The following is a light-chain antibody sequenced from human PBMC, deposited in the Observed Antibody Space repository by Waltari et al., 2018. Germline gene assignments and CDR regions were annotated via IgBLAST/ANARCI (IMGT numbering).Light chain of an antibody. CDR3: QRYNSYPLYT. Sequence: DIRLTQSPSSLSASVGDRVTIKCRASQSIDYWLAWYQQRPGKAPKLLIHKISTLQSGVPSRFSGSGSGTEFTLTIASLQPDDFATYYCQRYNSYPLYTFGQGTRVEIK. CDR2: KIS. CDR1: QSIDYW. V-gene: IGKV1-5*01. J-gene: IGKJ2*01.